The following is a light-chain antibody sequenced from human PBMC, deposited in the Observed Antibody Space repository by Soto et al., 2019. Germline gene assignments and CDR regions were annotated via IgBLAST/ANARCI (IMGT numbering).Light chain of an antibody. CDR2: GAS. CDR3: QQSYDVRPS. CDR1: QSLSDY. J-gene: IGKJ4*01. V-gene: IGKV1-39*01. Sequence: DIQMTQSPSSLSADVGDRVTITCRASQSLSDYLNWYQQKPGKAPNLLIHGASTLQSGVPSRFSGGGSGTEFTLTISSLQPKDFATYYCQQSYDVRPSFGGGTKV.